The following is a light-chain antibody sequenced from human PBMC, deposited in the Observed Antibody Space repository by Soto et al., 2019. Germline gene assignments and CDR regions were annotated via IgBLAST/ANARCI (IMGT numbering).Light chain of an antibody. CDR3: QQYNNWPST. CDR1: QHIXSN. V-gene: IGKV3-15*01. Sequence: DIVLKHCTSTLSASPGDRATLACRASQHIXSNLAWYQQKPGQAPRLLTYDASTRATGIPARFSGSGSGTEFTLTISSLQSEDFEIYYCQQYNNWPSTFGQGTRLEIK. J-gene: IGKJ5*01. CDR2: DAS.